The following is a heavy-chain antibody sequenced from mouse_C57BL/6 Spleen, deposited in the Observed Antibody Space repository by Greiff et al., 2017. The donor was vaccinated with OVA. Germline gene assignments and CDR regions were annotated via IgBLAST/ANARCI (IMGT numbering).Heavy chain of an antibody. J-gene: IGHJ3*01. V-gene: IGHV1-19*01. D-gene: IGHD3-2*02. Sequence: EVKLMESGPVLVKPGASVKMSCKASGYTFTDYYMNWVKQSHGKSLEWIGVINPYNGGTSYNQKFKGKATLTVDKSSSTAYMELNSLTSEDSAVYYCAREDSSGYSFAYWGQGTLVTVSA. CDR1: GYTFTDYY. CDR2: INPYNGGT. CDR3: AREDSSGYSFAY.